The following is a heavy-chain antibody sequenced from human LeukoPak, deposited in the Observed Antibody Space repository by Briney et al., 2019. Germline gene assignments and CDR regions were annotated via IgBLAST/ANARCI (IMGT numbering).Heavy chain of an antibody. CDR1: GFTFGDYA. J-gene: IGHJ4*02. Sequence: PGRSLRLSRTASGFTFGDYAMSWFRQAPGKGLEWVGFIRSKAYGGTTEYAASVKGRFTISRDDSKSIAYLQMNSLKTEDTAVYYCTRGLYSSSWLPFDYWGQGTLVTVSS. V-gene: IGHV3-49*03. D-gene: IGHD6-13*01. CDR3: TRGLYSSSWLPFDY. CDR2: IRSKAYGGTT.